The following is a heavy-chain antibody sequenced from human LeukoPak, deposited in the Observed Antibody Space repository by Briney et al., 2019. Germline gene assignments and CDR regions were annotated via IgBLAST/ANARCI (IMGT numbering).Heavy chain of an antibody. CDR1: GFTFSDYY. CDR2: ISSSGSTI. Sequence: GGSLRLSCAASGFTFSDYYMSWIRQAPGKGLEWVSYISSSGSTIYYADSVKGRFTISRDNAKNSLYLQMNSLRAEDTAVYYCARDKWEVGSSSSTTEPGLCDYWGQGTLVTVSS. D-gene: IGHD6-6*01. CDR3: ARDKWEVGSSSSTTEPGLCDY. V-gene: IGHV3-11*04. J-gene: IGHJ4*02.